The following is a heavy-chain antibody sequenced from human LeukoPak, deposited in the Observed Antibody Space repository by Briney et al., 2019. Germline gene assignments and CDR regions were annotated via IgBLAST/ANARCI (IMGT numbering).Heavy chain of an antibody. CDR3: ARGYLDLLWFGELLPPAFDH. D-gene: IGHD3-10*01. V-gene: IGHV3-7*03. CDR2: IKQDGSEK. Sequence: GGSLRLSCAASGFTFSSYWMSWVRQAPGKGLEWVANIKQDGSEKYFVDSVKGRFTISRDNAKNSLYLQMNSLRAEDTAVYYCARGYLDLLWFGELLPPAFDHWGQGTLVTVSS. CDR1: GFTFSSYW. J-gene: IGHJ4*02.